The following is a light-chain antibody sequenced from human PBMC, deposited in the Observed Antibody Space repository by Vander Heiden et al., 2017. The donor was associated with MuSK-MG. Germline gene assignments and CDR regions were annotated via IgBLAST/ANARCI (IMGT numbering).Light chain of an antibody. V-gene: IGLV1-47*03. CDR2: RNN. CDR3: AAWDDSLSGRA. J-gene: IGLJ1*01. CDR1: SSNIGSNY. Sequence: QSVLTQPPSASGTPGQRVTISCSGSSSNIGSNYVYWYQPLPGTAPKLLIYRNNQRPSGVPDRFSGSKSGTSASLAISGLWAEDEADYYCAAWDDSLSGRAFGTGTKVTVL.